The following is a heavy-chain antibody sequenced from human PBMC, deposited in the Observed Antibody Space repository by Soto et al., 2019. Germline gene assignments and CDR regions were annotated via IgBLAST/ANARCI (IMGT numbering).Heavy chain of an antibody. J-gene: IGHJ4*02. CDR3: ARGSAYCSGGNRYEPYFDY. CDR1: GGSIGSGYYY. D-gene: IGHD2-15*01. CDR2: IYYSGRT. Sequence: PAETLSLTCTVSGGSIGSGYYYCFGMGQPPGKGREWIGNIYYSGRTYYNPSLKSRVTISADTSKNQFSLNLSSVTAADTAVYFCARGSAYCSGGNRYEPYFDYWGPGTLVTVSS. V-gene: IGHV4-30-4*01.